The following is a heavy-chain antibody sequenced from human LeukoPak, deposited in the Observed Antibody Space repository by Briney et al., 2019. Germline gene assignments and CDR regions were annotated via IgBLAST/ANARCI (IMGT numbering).Heavy chain of an antibody. D-gene: IGHD3-22*01. Sequence: KSSETLSLTCAVYGGSLTGYYWNWIRQPPGKGLEWIGEINHSGSTDFIPSLKSRVTISVDTSKNQFSLKLSSVTAADTAVYYCAKSRTYYDSSKGAFDVWGQGTTVTASS. J-gene: IGHJ3*01. CDR1: GGSLTGYY. CDR3: AKSRTYYDSSKGAFDV. CDR2: INHSGST. V-gene: IGHV4-34*01.